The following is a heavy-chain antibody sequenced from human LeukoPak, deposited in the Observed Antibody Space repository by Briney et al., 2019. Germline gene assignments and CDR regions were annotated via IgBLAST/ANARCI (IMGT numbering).Heavy chain of an antibody. D-gene: IGHD5-12*01. V-gene: IGHV3-30*02. J-gene: IGHJ4*02. Sequence: PGGSLRLSCAASGFTFSSYGMHWVRQAPGKGLEWVAVIWYDGSNKYYADSVKGRFTISRDNSKSKLYLQMNRLRSEDTAVYYCVKSGYSSSSDVDYWGQGTLVTVSS. CDR2: IWYDGSNK. CDR1: GFTFSSYG. CDR3: VKSGYSSSSDVDY.